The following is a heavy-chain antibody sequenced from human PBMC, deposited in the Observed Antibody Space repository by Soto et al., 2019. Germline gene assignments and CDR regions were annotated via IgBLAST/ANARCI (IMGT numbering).Heavy chain of an antibody. V-gene: IGHV6-1*01. Sequence: SQTLSLTCAITGDSVPSNSAGWSWVRQSPSRGLEWLGRTYYRSKWYYEYAVSVRGRITINPDTSKNQYSPQLNSVTPEDTAVYFCARGEQYSGRIFDYWGQGTLVTVSS. J-gene: IGHJ4*01. CDR3: ARGEQYSGRIFDY. CDR1: GDSVPSNSAG. CDR2: TYYRSKWYY. D-gene: IGHD1-26*01.